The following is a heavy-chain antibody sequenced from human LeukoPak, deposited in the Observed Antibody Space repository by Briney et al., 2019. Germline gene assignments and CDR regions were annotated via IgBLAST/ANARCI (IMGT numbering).Heavy chain of an antibody. CDR2: IKQDGSEK. V-gene: IGHV3-7*01. D-gene: IGHD2-2*01. CDR3: ARDGPMCSSTSCSRLGAFDL. Sequence: PGGSLRLSCAASGFTFSSYWMSWVRQAPGKGLEWVANIKQDGSEKYYVDSVKGRFTISRDNAKNSLYLQMNSLRAEDTAVYYCARDGPMCSSTSCSRLGAFDLWGQGTMVNVSS. J-gene: IGHJ3*01. CDR1: GFTFSSYW.